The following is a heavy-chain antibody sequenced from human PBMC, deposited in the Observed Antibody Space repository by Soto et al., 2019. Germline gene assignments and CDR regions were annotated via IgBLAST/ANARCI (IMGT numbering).Heavy chain of an antibody. J-gene: IGHJ6*02. D-gene: IGHD4-17*01. V-gene: IGHV5-51*01. CDR2: IYPGDSDT. Sequence: GESLKISCKGSGYSFTSYWIGWVRQMPGKGLEWMGIIYPGDSDTRYSPSFQGQVTISADKSISTAYLELSSLRSEDTAVYYCARSTVTTIGSYYYYGMDVWGQGTTVTVSS. CDR3: ARSTVTTIGSYYYYGMDV. CDR1: GYSFTSYW.